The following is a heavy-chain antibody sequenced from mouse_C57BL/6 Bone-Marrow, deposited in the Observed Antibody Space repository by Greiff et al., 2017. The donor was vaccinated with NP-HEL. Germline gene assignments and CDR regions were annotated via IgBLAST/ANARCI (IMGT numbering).Heavy chain of an antibody. D-gene: IGHD2-5*01. CDR3: ARGYYSNLAWFAY. CDR1: GFTFSSYA. Sequence: EVQLVESGGGLVKPGGSLKLSCAASGFTFSSYAMSWVRQTPEQRLEWVATISDGGSYTYYPDNVKGRFTISRDNAKNNLYLQMSHLKSEDTAMYYCARGYYSNLAWFAYWGQGTLVTVSA. J-gene: IGHJ3*01. V-gene: IGHV5-4*01. CDR2: ISDGGSYT.